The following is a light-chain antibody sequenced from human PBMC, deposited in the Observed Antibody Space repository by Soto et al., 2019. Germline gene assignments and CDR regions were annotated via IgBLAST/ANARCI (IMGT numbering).Light chain of an antibody. Sequence: QSALTQPASVSGSPGQSITISCTGTSSDVGGYNFVSWYQQHPGKVPKLMIFDVNRRPSGVSDRFSGSKSGNTASLTISGLQPEVEGDYHRCADPSISTHVFGSCTKRTVL. J-gene: IGLJ1*01. CDR3: CADPSISTHV. V-gene: IGLV2-14*03. CDR2: DVN. CDR1: SSDVGGYNF.